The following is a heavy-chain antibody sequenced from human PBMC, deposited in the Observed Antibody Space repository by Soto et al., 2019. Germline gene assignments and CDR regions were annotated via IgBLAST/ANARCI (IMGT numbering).Heavy chain of an antibody. CDR1: GGSISSSSYY. Sequence: SETLSLTCTVSGGSISSSSYYWGWIRQPPGKGLEWIGNIYYTGSITYYNPSLKSRVTISVDTSKSQFSLRLNSVTAADTAVYYCASWASSGWYGFDSWGQGTLVTVSS. CDR3: ASWASSGWYGFDS. V-gene: IGHV4-39*01. D-gene: IGHD6-19*01. CDR2: IYYTGSIT. J-gene: IGHJ4*02.